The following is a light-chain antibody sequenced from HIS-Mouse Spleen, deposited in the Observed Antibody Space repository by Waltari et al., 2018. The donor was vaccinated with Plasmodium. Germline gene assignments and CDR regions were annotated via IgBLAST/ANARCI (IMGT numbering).Light chain of an antibody. CDR3: QQYDNLPPLFT. J-gene: IGKJ3*01. CDR1: QDISNY. V-gene: IGKV1-33*01. Sequence: DIQMTQSPSSLSASVGDRVTITCQASQDISNYLNWYQQKPGKAPKLLIYDASKLETGVPSRVSGSGSGTDFTFSISSVQPEDIATYYCQQYDNLPPLFTFGPGTKVDIK. CDR2: DAS.